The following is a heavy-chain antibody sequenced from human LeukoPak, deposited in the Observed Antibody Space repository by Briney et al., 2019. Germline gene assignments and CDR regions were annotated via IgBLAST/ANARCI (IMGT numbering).Heavy chain of an antibody. CDR2: ISAYNGNT. V-gene: IGHV1-18*01. CDR3: ARDPGGYYYDSSGYYPDY. CDR1: GYTFTSYG. J-gene: IGHJ4*02. Sequence: ASVTVSCKASGYTFTSYGISWVRQAPGQGLEWMGWISAYNGNTNYAQKLQGRVTMTTDTSTSTAYMELRSLRSDDTAVYYCARDPGGYYYDSSGYYPDYWGQGTLVTVSS. D-gene: IGHD3-22*01.